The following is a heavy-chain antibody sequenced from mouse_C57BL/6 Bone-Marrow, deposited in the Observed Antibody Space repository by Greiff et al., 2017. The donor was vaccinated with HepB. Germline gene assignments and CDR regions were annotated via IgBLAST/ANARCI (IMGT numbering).Heavy chain of an antibody. CDR3: ARNYYGSSYYWYFDV. CDR2: ISSGSSTI. Sequence: EVQLVESGGGLVKPGGSLKLSCAASGFTFSDYGIHWVRQAPEKGLEWVAYISSGSSTIYYADTVKGRFTISRDNAKNTLFLQMTSLRSEDTAMYYCARNYYGSSYYWYFDVWGTGTTVTVSS. CDR1: GFTFSDYG. D-gene: IGHD1-1*01. J-gene: IGHJ1*03. V-gene: IGHV5-17*01.